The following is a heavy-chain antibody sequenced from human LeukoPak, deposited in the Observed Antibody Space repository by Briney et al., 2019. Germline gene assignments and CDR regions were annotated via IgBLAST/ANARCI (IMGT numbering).Heavy chain of an antibody. J-gene: IGHJ4*02. V-gene: IGHV3-48*04. CDR1: GFTFSSYS. CDR2: ISSSTSTI. Sequence: TGGSLRLSCAASGFTFSSYSMNWVRQAPGKGLEWVSYISSSTSTIYYADSVKGRFTISRDNAKNSLYLQMNSLRAEDTAVYYCASHNSSWLQDYWGQGTLVTVSS. CDR3: ASHNSSWLQDY. D-gene: IGHD6-13*01.